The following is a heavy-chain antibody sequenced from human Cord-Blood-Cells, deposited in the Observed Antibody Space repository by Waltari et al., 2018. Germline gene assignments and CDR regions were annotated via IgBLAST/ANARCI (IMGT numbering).Heavy chain of an antibody. D-gene: IGHD2-2*01. CDR2: ISAYNGNT. CDR1: GYTFTSYG. V-gene: IGHV1-18*04. J-gene: IGHJ6*03. Sequence: QVQLVQSGAEVKKPGASVKVSCKASGYTFTSYGISWVRQAPGQGLEWMGWISAYNGNTNYAQKIQGRVTMTTDTSTRTAYMELRSLRSDDTAVYYCARRRAYCSSTSCSTHYYYYYMDVWGKGTTVTVSS. CDR3: ARRRAYCSSTSCSTHYYYYYMDV.